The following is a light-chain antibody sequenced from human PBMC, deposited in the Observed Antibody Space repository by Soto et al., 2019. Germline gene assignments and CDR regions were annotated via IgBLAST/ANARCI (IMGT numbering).Light chain of an antibody. CDR3: QQSFSTPYT. CDR1: QSISSY. J-gene: IGKJ2*01. V-gene: IGKV1-39*01. Sequence: DIQMTQSPSSLSASVGDRVSITCRASQSISSYLNWYRQKPGKAPKLLIYGLSTLQSGVPSRFSGSGSGTDFTLTISTLQPEDFATYYCQQSFSTPYTFSQGTIVEVK. CDR2: GLS.